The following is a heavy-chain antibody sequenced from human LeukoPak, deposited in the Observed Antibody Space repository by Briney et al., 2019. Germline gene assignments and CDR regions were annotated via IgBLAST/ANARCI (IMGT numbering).Heavy chain of an antibody. D-gene: IGHD5-18*01. V-gene: IGHV3-9*03. CDR3: AKDSERDTTMVIDY. J-gene: IGHJ4*02. CDR1: GFTFDDYA. CDR2: IGWNSGSI. Sequence: GGSLRLSCAASGFTFDDYAMHWVRQAPGKGLEWVSGIGWNSGSIGYAVSVKGRFTISRDNAKSSLYLQMNSLRAEDMAFYYCAKDSERDTTMVIDYWGQGTLVTVSS.